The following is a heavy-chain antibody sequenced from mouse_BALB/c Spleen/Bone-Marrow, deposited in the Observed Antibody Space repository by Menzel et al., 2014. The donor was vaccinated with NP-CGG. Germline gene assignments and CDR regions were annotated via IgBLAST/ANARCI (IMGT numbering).Heavy chain of an antibody. Sequence: EVQLQQSGPELVKPGASVKMSCKASGYTFTDYYMDWVKQSHGESFEWIGRVNPYNGGTSYNQKFKGKATLTVDKSSSPAYMELNSMTSEDSAVYYCARGNYYGNWFAYWGQGTLVTVSA. CDR1: GYTFTDYY. CDR3: ARGNYYGNWFAY. CDR2: VNPYNGGT. D-gene: IGHD2-1*01. V-gene: IGHV1-19*01. J-gene: IGHJ3*01.